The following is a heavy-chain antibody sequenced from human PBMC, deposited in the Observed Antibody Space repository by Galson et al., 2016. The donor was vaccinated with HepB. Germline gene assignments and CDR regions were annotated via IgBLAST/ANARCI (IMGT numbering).Heavy chain of an antibody. CDR1: GDSVSSNSAA. J-gene: IGHJ5*02. CDR3: ARDPGWQYRYSGSYLGWFDP. D-gene: IGHD1-26*01. Sequence: CAISGDSVSSNSAAWNWLRQSPSRGLEWLGRTYYRSKWYNDYAESVESRISINADTSKNQFSLQLNSVTPEDTAVYYCARDPGWQYRYSGSYLGWFDPWGQGTLVTVSS. V-gene: IGHV6-1*01. CDR2: TYYRSKWYN.